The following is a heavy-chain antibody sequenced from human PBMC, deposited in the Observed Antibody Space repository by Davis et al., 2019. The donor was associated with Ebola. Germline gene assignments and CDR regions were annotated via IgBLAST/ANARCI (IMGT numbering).Heavy chain of an antibody. CDR1: GLTFSKFW. CDR3: ATGRSLAY. J-gene: IGHJ4*02. D-gene: IGHD3-16*01. V-gene: IGHV3-7*03. CDR2: IKEDGSGK. Sequence: GESLKISCAASGLTFSKFWMSWVCQAPGRGLEWVANIKEDGSGKYYVDSVKGRFTISRDNAENSLYLQMNGIRADDSAVYYCATGRSLAYWGQGTLVTVSS.